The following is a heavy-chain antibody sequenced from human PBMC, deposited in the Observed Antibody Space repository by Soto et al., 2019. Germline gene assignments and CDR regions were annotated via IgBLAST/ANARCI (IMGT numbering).Heavy chain of an antibody. Sequence: ASVKVSCKASGYTFTGYYMHWVRQAPGQGLEWMGWINPNSGGTNYAQKFQGRVTMTRDTSISTAYMELSRLRSDDTAVYYCASSYYGSGSYYKGWVLYYWGQGTLVTVSS. CDR2: INPNSGGT. D-gene: IGHD3-10*01. V-gene: IGHV1-2*02. J-gene: IGHJ4*02. CDR1: GYTFTGYY. CDR3: ASSYYGSGSYYKGWVLYY.